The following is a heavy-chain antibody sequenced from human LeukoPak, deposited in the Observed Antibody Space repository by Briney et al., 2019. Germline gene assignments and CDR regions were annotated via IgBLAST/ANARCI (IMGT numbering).Heavy chain of an antibody. V-gene: IGHV3-48*03. Sequence: PGGSLRLSCVASGFTFSSHGMNWVRQAPGKGLEWVSYISSSGSTIYYADSVKGRFTISRDNAKNSLYLQMNSLRAEDTAVYYCARVTSSGPYYYYYYMDVWGKGTTVTISS. CDR1: GFTFSSHG. D-gene: IGHD3-22*01. J-gene: IGHJ6*03. CDR3: ARVTSSGPYYYYYYMDV. CDR2: ISSSGSTI.